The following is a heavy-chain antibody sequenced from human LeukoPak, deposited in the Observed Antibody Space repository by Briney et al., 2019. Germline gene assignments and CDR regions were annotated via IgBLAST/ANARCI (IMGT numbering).Heavy chain of an antibody. CDR1: GFTFSSYS. CDR2: ISSSSSTM. D-gene: IGHD6-19*01. Sequence: PGGSLRLSCAASGFTFSSYSMNWVRQAPGKGLEWVSYISSSSSTMYYADSVKGRFTISRDNAKNSLYLQMNSLRAEDTAVYYCASVAGGSSGWYSWGQGTLVTVSS. CDR3: ASVAGGSSGWYS. V-gene: IGHV3-48*04. J-gene: IGHJ4*02.